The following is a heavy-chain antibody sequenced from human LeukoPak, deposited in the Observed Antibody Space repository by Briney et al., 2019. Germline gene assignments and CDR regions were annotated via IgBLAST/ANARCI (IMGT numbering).Heavy chain of an antibody. CDR1: GFTFSDHY. CDR2: TRNKANSYTT. D-gene: IGHD1-20*01. CDR3: ARAGSISGKWYYDY. J-gene: IGHJ4*02. V-gene: IGHV3-72*01. Sequence: GGSLRLSCAASGFTFSDHYMDWVGQAPGKGLEWVGRTRNKANSYTTEYAASVKGRFTISRDDSKNSLDLQMNSMKTEDTAVYYCARAGSISGKWYYDYWGQGTLVTVSS.